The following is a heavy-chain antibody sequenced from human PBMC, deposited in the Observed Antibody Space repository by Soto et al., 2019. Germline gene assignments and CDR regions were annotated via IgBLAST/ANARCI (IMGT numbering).Heavy chain of an antibody. V-gene: IGHV1-58*01. Sequence: GASVKVSCKASGFTFTSSAVQWVRQARGQRLEWIGWIVVGSGNTNYAQKFQERVTITRDMSTSTAYMELSSLRSEDTAVYYCAVAPSPDYDFWSGYYTGYYYYGMDVWGQGTTVTVSS. CDR2: IVVGSGNT. CDR1: GFTFTSSA. CDR3: AVAPSPDYDFWSGYYTGYYYYGMDV. D-gene: IGHD3-3*01. J-gene: IGHJ6*02.